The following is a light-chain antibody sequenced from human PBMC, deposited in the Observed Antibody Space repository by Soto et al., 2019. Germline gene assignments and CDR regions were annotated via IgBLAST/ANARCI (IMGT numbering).Light chain of an antibody. CDR3: QQYNSWPPGDT. CDR1: QSVSSN. CDR2: DAS. Sequence: EIVLTQSPATLSLSPGERATLSCRASQSVSSNLACYQQKPGQAPRLLIYDASTRATGIPARFSDSGSGTEFTLTISSLQPEDFAVYYCQQYNSWPPGDTFGQGTKLDIK. J-gene: IGKJ2*01. V-gene: IGKV3-15*01.